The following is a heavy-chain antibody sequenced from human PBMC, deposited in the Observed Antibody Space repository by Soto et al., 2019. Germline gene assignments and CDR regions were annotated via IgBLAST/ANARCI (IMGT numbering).Heavy chain of an antibody. V-gene: IGHV1-69*13. D-gene: IGHD3-16*01. CDR2: IIPIFGTA. Sequence: ASVKVSCKASGGTFSSYAISWVRQAPGQGLEWMGGIIPIFGTANYAQKFQGRVTITADESTSTAYMELSSLRSEDTAVYYCARDHFVGVRNFDYWGQGALVTVSS. CDR3: ARDHFVGVRNFDY. CDR1: GGTFSSYA. J-gene: IGHJ4*02.